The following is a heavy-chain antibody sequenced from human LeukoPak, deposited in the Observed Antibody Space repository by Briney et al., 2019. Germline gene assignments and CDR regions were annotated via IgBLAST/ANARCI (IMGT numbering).Heavy chain of an antibody. J-gene: IGHJ4*02. V-gene: IGHV3-48*03. CDR2: ISSSGSTI. CDR1: GFTFSSYE. CDR3: ARVIGSYGDSAY. D-gene: IGHD4-17*01. Sequence: SGGSLRLSCAASGFTFSSYEMNWVRQAPGKGLEWVSYISSSGSTIYYADSVKGRFTISRDNAKNSLYLQMNSLRAEDTAVYYCARVIGSYGDSAYWGQGTLVTVSS.